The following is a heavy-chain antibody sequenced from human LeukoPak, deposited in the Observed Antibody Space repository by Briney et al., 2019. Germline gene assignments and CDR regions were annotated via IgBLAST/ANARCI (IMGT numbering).Heavy chain of an antibody. Sequence: LTGGSLRLSCAASGFTFSSYEMNWVRQAPGKGLEWVANIKQDGSEKYYVDSVKGRFTISRDNAKNSLYLQMNSLRAEDTALYHCARGRTSSSWYGGPDYWGQGTLVTVSS. CDR1: GFTFSSYE. V-gene: IGHV3-7*03. J-gene: IGHJ4*02. D-gene: IGHD6-13*01. CDR2: IKQDGSEK. CDR3: ARGRTSSSWYGGPDY.